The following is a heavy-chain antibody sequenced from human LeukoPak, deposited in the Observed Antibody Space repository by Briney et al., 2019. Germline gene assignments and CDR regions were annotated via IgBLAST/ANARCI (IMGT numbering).Heavy chain of an antibody. V-gene: IGHV3-20*04. D-gene: IGHD5-18*01. CDR1: GFTFDDYG. CDR3: ARAGVGADTAMELGY. CDR2: ISWNGGST. J-gene: IGHJ4*02. Sequence: PGGSLRLSCAASGFTFDDYGMSWVRQAPGKGLEWVSGISWNGGSTGYADSVKGRFTISRDNAKNSLYLQMNSLRAEDTALYYCARAGVGADTAMELGYWGQGTLVTVSS.